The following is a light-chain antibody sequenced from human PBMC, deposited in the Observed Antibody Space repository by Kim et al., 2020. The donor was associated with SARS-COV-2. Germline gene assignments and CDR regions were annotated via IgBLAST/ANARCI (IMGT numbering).Light chain of an antibody. V-gene: IGLV2-8*01. Sequence: GQSVTISCTGTSSDVGGYNYVSWYQQYPGKAPKLMIYEVSKWPSGVPDRFSGSKSGNTASLTVSGLQADDEADYYCSSYAGSNNYVFGTGTKVTVL. CDR1: SSDVGGYNY. J-gene: IGLJ1*01. CDR2: EVS. CDR3: SSYAGSNNYV.